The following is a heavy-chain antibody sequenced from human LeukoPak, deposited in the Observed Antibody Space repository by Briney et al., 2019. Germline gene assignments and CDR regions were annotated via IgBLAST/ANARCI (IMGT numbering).Heavy chain of an antibody. Sequence: PSETLSFTCTVSGGPISSRSYYWGWIRQPPGKGREWISIIYYRRCTYSTPSLRSRVTISVDTSKNQSSLQLSSVTAADTAVYYCARGEGSGSYYPIYFDYWGQGALVTVSS. V-gene: IGHV4-39*07. CDR2: IYYRRCT. D-gene: IGHD3-10*01. CDR3: ARGEGSGSYYPIYFDY. CDR1: GGPISSRSYY. J-gene: IGHJ4*02.